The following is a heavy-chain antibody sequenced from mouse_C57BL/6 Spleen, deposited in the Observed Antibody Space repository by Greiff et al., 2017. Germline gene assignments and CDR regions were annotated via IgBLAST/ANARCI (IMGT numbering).Heavy chain of an antibody. J-gene: IGHJ2*01. Sequence: QVQLQQSGAELVRPGTSVKVSCKASGYAFTNYLIEWVKQRPGQGLEWIGVINPGSGGTNYNEKFKGKATLTADKASSTAYMQLSSLTSEDSAVYFCARRTVVAPYFDYWGQGTTLTVSS. D-gene: IGHD1-1*01. CDR3: ARRTVVAPYFDY. CDR1: GYAFTNYL. V-gene: IGHV1-54*01. CDR2: INPGSGGT.